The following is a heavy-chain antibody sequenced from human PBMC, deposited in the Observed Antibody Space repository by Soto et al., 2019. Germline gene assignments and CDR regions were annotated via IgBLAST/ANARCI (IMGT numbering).Heavy chain of an antibody. CDR2: IYYSGST. V-gene: IGHV4-59*01. D-gene: IGHD4-17*01. Sequence: PSETLSLTCTVSGGSISSYYWSWIRQPPGKGLEWIGYIYYSGSTNYNPSLKSRVTISVDTSKNQFSLKLSSVTAADTAVYYCARSSSSYGDYYFDYWGQGTLVTVSS. CDR1: GGSISSYY. J-gene: IGHJ4*02. CDR3: ARSSSSYGDYYFDY.